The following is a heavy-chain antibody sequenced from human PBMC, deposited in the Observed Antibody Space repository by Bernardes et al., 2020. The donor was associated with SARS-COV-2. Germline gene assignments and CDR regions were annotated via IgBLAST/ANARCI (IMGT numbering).Heavy chain of an antibody. J-gene: IGHJ4*02. V-gene: IGHV3-48*01. D-gene: IGHD3-22*01. CDR3: ARDLPDSSSYYYIPYYFVY. CDR1: GFTFSSYS. CDR2: ISSSSSTI. Sequence: SLRLSCAASGFTFSSYSMNWVRQAPGKGLEWVSYISSSSSTIYYADSVKGRFTISRDNAKNSLYLQMNSLRAEDTAVYYCARDLPDSSSYYYIPYYFVYWGQGTLVTVSS.